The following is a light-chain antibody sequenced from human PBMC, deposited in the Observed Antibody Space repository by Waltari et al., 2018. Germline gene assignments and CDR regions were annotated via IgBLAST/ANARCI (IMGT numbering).Light chain of an antibody. V-gene: IGKV1-5*03. CDR1: QSISNW. CDR3: QQYNSYSLLT. CDR2: KAS. Sequence: DIQMTQSPSTLSASVGDRVTITCRASQSISNWLAWYQQKPGKAPKLLLYKASTLESGVPSRFSGSGSGTEFTLTISSLHPDDFATYYCQQYNSYSLLTFGGGTKVEIK. J-gene: IGKJ4*01.